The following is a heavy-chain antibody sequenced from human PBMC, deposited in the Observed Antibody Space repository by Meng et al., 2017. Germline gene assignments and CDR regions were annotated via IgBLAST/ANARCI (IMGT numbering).Heavy chain of an antibody. J-gene: IGHJ4*02. Sequence: QVQLQESGPGLVKPSQTLSLTCTVSGGSISSGSYYWSWIRQPAGKGLEWIGRIYTSGSTNYNPSLKSRVTISVDTSKNQFSLKLSSVTAADTAVYYCARGVDYGDYEVVDYWGQGTLVTVSS. CDR1: GGSISSGSYY. V-gene: IGHV4-61*02. D-gene: IGHD4-17*01. CDR2: IYTSGST. CDR3: ARGVDYGDYEVVDY.